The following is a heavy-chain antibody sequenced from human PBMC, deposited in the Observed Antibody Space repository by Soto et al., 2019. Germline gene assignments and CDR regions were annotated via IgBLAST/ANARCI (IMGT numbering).Heavy chain of an antibody. J-gene: IGHJ6*02. CDR2: ISYDGSNK. CDR3: ARDHRSMDV. CDR1: GFTFSSYA. V-gene: IGHV3-30-3*01. Sequence: LRLSCAASGFTFSSYAMHWVRQAPGKGLEWVAVISYDGSNKYYADSVKGRFTISRDNSKNTLYLQMNSLRAEDTAVYYCARDHRSMDVLGQGTTVTVS.